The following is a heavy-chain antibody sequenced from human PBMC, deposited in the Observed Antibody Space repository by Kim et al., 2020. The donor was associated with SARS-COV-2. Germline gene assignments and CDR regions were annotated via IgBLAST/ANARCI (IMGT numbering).Heavy chain of an antibody. CDR2: ISYDGSNK. V-gene: IGHV3-30*03. D-gene: IGHD3-22*01. CDR1: GFTFSSYG. J-gene: IGHJ6*02. CDR3: AFYDSSGNWKDYYYYGMDV. Sequence: GGSLRLSCAASGFTFSSYGMHWVRQAPGKGLEWVAVISYDGSNKYYADSVKGRFTISRDNSKNTLYLQMNSLRAEDTAVYYCAFYDSSGNWKDYYYYGMDVWGQGTTVIVSS.